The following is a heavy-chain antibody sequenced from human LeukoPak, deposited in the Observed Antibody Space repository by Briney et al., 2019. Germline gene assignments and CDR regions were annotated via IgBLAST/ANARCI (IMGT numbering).Heavy chain of an antibody. D-gene: IGHD3-22*01. J-gene: IGHJ4*02. CDR2: IYYSGST. Sequence: SETLSLTCTVSGGSISSSRYYWGWIRQPPGKGLEWIGSIYYSGSTYYNPSLKSRVTISVDTSKNQFSLKLSSVTAADTAVYYCARLILHYYDSSGYPRYYFDYWGQGTLVTVSS. CDR3: ARLILHYYDSSGYPRYYFDY. CDR1: GGSISSSRYY. V-gene: IGHV4-39*01.